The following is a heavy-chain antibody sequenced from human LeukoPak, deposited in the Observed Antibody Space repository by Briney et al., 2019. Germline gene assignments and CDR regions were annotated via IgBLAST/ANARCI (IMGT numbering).Heavy chain of an antibody. V-gene: IGHV4-39*01. CDR2: IYYSGST. CDR3: ARRSNGYYDILTGYYPKYYFDY. CDR1: GGSISSSSYY. D-gene: IGHD3-9*01. J-gene: IGHJ4*02. Sequence: SETLSLTCTVSGGSISSSSYYWGWIRQPPGKGLEWIGSIYYSGSTYYNPSLKSRVTISVDTSKNQFSLKLSSVTAADTAVYYCARRSNGYYDILTGYYPKYYFDYWGQGTLVTVSS.